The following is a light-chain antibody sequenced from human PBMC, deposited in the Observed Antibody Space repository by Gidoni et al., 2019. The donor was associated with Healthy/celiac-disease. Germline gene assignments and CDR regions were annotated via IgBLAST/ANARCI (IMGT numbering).Light chain of an antibody. CDR3: QQYDNLPSXT. J-gene: IGKJ3*01. CDR2: DAS. CDR1: QDISNY. V-gene: IGKV1-33*01. Sequence: DIQITQSPSSLSASVGDRVTITCQASQDISNYLNWYQPKPGKAPKLLIYDASNLETVVPSRFSGSGSGTDFTFTISSLQPEDIATYYCQQYDNLPSXTFGPGTKVDIK.